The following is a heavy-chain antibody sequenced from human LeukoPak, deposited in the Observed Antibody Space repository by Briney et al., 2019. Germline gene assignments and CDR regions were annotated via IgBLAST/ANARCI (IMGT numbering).Heavy chain of an antibody. CDR3: ARVDLWFGETVGGFDI. J-gene: IGHJ3*02. V-gene: IGHV3-20*04. CDR1: GFTFDDYG. CDR2: INWNGGST. D-gene: IGHD3-10*01. Sequence: TGGSLRLSCAASGFTFDDYGMSWVRQAPGKGLEWVSGINWNGGSTGYADSVKGRFTISRDNAKNSLYLQMSSLRVEDTAVYYCARVDLWFGETVGGFDIWGQGTMVTVSS.